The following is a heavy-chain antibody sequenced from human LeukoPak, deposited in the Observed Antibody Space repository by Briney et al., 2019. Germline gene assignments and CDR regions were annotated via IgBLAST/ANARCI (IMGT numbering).Heavy chain of an antibody. J-gene: IGHJ6*03. CDR2: INHSGST. CDR1: GGSFSGYY. CDR3: ARGRKYYYDSSGPRRPYYYYMDV. D-gene: IGHD3-22*01. Sequence: PSETLSLTCAVYGGSFSGYYWSWIRQPPGKGLEWIGEINHSGSTNYNPSLKSRVTISVDTSKNQFSLKLSSVTDADTAVYYCARGRKYYYDSSGPRRPYYYYMDVWGKGTTVTVSS. V-gene: IGHV4-34*01.